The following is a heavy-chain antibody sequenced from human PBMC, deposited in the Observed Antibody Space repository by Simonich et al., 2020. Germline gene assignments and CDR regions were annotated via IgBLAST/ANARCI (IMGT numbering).Heavy chain of an antibody. CDR1: GFTFSSYW. CDR2: KNSNGSST. D-gene: IGHD4-4*01. CDR3: ARDYSNYDAFDI. J-gene: IGHJ3*02. V-gene: IGHV3-74*01. Sequence: EVQLVESGGGLVQPGGSLRLSCAASGFTFSSYWMHWVRQAPGKGRVWVSRKNSNGSSTSYADSVKGRFTISRDNAKNTLYLQMNSLRAEDTAVYYCARDYSNYDAFDIWGQGTMVTVSS.